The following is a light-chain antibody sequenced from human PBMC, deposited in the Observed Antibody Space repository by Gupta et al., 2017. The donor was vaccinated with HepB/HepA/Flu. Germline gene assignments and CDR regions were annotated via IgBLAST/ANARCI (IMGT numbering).Light chain of an antibody. CDR2: GAS. CDR3: QQYKNWPPLT. CDR1: QSVSSN. Sequence: ELVMTQSPATLSVSPGERATLSCRASQSVSSNLAWYKQKPGQAPRLLIYGASTRATGIPARFSGSGYGTEFTLTISSLQSEDFAVYYCQQYKNWPPLTFGGGTKVEIK. V-gene: IGKV3-15*01. J-gene: IGKJ4*01.